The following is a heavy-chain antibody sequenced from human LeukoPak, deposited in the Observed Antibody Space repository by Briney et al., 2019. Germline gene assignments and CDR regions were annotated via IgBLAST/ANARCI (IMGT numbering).Heavy chain of an antibody. CDR2: INSDGSST. J-gene: IGHJ5*02. Sequence: PGGSLRLSCEASGFTFSSYWMHWVRQAPGKGLVWVSHINSDGSSTNYADSVKGRFTISRDNAKNTLYLQMNSLRAEDTAVYYCARGPQGAWFDPWGQGTLVTVSS. CDR1: GFTFSSYW. V-gene: IGHV3-74*01. CDR3: ARGPQGAWFDP.